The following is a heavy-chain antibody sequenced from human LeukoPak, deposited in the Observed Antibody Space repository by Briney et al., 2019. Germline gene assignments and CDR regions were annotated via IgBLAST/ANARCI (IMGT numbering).Heavy chain of an antibody. CDR1: GGSISSYY. D-gene: IGHD5-18*01. CDR2: IYYSGST. Sequence: SETLSLTCTVSGGSISSYYWSWIRQPPGKGLEWIGYIYYSGSTNYNPSLKSRVTISVDTSKNHFSLKLCSVTAADTAVYYCARSEYSYGADAFDIWGQGTMVTVSS. V-gene: IGHV4-59*01. CDR3: ARSEYSYGADAFDI. J-gene: IGHJ3*02.